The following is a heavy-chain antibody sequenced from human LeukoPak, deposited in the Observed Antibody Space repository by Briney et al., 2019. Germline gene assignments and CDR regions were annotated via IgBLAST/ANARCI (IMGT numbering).Heavy chain of an antibody. CDR3: AKRRGGSSELDP. CDR2: IDYSGTT. D-gene: IGHD6-6*01. V-gene: IGHV4-31*03. Sequence: SETLSLTCTVSGGSISSGGYYWSWIRQHPGKGLEWIGYIDYSGTTYYNPSLKSRLTMSVDTSKNQFSLKLTSMTAADTAVYYCAKRRGGSSELDPWGQGTLVTVS. CDR1: GGSISSGGYY. J-gene: IGHJ5*02.